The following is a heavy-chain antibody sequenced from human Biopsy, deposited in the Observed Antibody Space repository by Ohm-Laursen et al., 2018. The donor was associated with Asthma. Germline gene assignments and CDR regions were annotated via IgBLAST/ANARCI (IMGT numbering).Heavy chain of an antibody. CDR2: ISHDGQTQ. D-gene: IGHD4-11*01. CDR1: GFTFRSYA. J-gene: IGHJ4*01. CDR3: AKRRGYSDFNDFDY. Sequence: SLRLSCTASGFTFRSYAMHWVRQAPGKGLEWVAVISHDGQTQHYAESVKGRFALSRDNSQNTLYLQMISLRTDDTAVYYCAKRRGYSDFNDFDYWDHGTLVTVSS. V-gene: IGHV3-30*09.